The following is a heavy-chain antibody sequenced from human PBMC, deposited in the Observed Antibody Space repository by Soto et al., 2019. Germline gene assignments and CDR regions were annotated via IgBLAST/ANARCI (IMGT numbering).Heavy chain of an antibody. V-gene: IGHV3-23*01. J-gene: IGHJ3*02. D-gene: IGHD3-22*01. Sequence: EVQLLESGGGLVQPGGSLRLSCAASGFTFSSYAMSWVRQAPGKGLEWVSAISGSGGSTYYADSVKGRFTISRDNSKNTLYLQMNSLRAEDTAVYYCAKVLWGDSSGPVSAFDIWGQGTMVAVSS. CDR3: AKVLWGDSSGPVSAFDI. CDR1: GFTFSSYA. CDR2: ISGSGGST.